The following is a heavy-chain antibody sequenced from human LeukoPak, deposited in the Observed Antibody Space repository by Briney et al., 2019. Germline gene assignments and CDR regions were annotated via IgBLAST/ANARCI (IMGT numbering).Heavy chain of an antibody. V-gene: IGHV3-21*01. D-gene: IGHD1-20*01. CDR3: ASGRGITGTHFDY. J-gene: IGHJ4*02. CDR1: GFTFSSYS. CDR2: ISSSSRYI. Sequence: PGGSLRLSCAASGFTFSSYSMNWVRQAPGKGLEWVSSISSSSRYIYYADSVKGRFTISRDNAKNSLYLQMNSLRAEDTAVYYCASGRGITGTHFDYWGQGTLVTVSS.